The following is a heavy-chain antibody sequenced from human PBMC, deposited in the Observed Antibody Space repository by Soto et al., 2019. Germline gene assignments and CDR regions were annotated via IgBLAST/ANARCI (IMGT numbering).Heavy chain of an antibody. CDR2: SNHSGST. CDR3: STSSWYRSVDY. D-gene: IGHD6-13*01. V-gene: IGHV4-34*01. J-gene: IGHJ4*02. CDR1: GGCFRRSS. Sequence: SETLYIPWAVYGGCFRRSSWRLIRQGPRKGLEWIGESNHSGSTTDNPSLKCRVTISVDTYTNQLSLKRRSVTDADTDVYYCSTSSWYRSVDYWGQGTLVTVSS.